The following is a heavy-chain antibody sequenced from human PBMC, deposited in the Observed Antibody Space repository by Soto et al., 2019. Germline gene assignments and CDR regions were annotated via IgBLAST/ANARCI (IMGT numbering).Heavy chain of an antibody. D-gene: IGHD2-8*01. CDR2: IILALGTP. V-gene: IGHV1-69*01. CDR3: VRYCTNTKCRGGYYLDL. Sequence: QVLLVQSGAEMKQPGSSVSVSCKASGDSLTNYAFTWVRQAPGQGPEWLGGIILALGTPHYSQRFQGRLTITADESSSTVYMELGSLRLYDTAVYYCVRYCTNTKCRGGYYLDLWGQGTLLTVSS. J-gene: IGHJ5*02. CDR1: GDSLTNYA.